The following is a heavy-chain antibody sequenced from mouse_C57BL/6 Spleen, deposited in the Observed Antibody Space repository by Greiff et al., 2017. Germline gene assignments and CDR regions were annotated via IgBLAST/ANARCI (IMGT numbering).Heavy chain of an antibody. V-gene: IGHV5-9-1*02. D-gene: IGHD2-1*01. CDR2: ISSGGDYI. Sequence: EVQGVESGEGLVKPGGSLKLSCAASGFTFSSYAMSWVRQTPEKRLEWVAYISSGGDYIYYADTVKGRFTISRDNARNTLYLQMSSLKSEDTAMSYCTRVYGNYGDFDYWGQGTTLTVSS. CDR1: GFTFSSYA. CDR3: TRVYGNYGDFDY. J-gene: IGHJ2*01.